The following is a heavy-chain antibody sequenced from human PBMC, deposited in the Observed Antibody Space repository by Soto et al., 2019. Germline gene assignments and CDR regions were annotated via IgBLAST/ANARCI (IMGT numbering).Heavy chain of an antibody. J-gene: IGHJ6*03. CDR2: ISGSGGRT. V-gene: IGHV3-23*01. CDR1: GFTFSSYA. CDR3: AKSCSWYFCFMDV. D-gene: IGHD6-13*01. Sequence: EVQLLESGGGLIQPGGSLRLSCAASGFTFSSYAMSWVRQAPGKGLEWVSAISGSGGRTYYADSVKGRFTISRDDSKNTVYLQMNSSRAEDTALYYWAKSCSWYFCFMDVWGKGTTVTVSS.